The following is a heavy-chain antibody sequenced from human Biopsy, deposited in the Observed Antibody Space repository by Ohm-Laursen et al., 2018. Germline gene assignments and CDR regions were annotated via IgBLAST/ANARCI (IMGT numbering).Heavy chain of an antibody. CDR3: ARRPYGGTRYWYFDL. D-gene: IGHD4-23*01. J-gene: IGHJ2*01. Sequence: QTLSLTCPVSGGSVSSGGFYWSWIRQHPGKGLEWIGYIYYSGTTYYNPSLKSLVTISVDTSKNQFSLKLNSVTAADTAVYYCARRPYGGTRYWYFDLWGRGTLVTVSS. CDR1: GGSVSSGGFY. CDR2: IYYSGTT. V-gene: IGHV4-31*01.